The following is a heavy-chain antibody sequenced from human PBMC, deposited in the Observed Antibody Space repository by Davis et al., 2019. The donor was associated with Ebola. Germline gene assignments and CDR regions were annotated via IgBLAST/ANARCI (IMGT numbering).Heavy chain of an antibody. CDR2: INGDGNRT. Sequence: GESLKISCAASGFTFSSHWMHWVRQVPGKGLVWVSRINGDGNRTSYADSVKGRFTISRDNAKNTLYLQMNSLRAEDTAVYYCARDSIEGATTFDYWGQGTLVTVSS. D-gene: IGHD1-26*01. CDR3: ARDSIEGATTFDY. V-gene: IGHV3-74*01. J-gene: IGHJ4*02. CDR1: GFTFSSHW.